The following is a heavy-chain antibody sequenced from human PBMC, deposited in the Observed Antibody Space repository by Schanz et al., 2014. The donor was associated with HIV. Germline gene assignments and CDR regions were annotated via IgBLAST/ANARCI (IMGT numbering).Heavy chain of an antibody. D-gene: IGHD6-13*01. J-gene: IGHJ2*01. CDR1: GGSFSGYY. CDR3: VRGIATTGGDYWHFDL. Sequence: QVQLQHWGAGLLKPSETLSLTCAVYGGSFSGYYWSWIRQPPGKGLEWIGYMSYSGSSFYSPSLKSRVEMSLGTSNEGFSLKLNSVTAADTAVYYCVRGIATTGGDYWHFDLWGRGTRVTVTT. V-gene: IGHV4-34*01. CDR2: MSYSGSS.